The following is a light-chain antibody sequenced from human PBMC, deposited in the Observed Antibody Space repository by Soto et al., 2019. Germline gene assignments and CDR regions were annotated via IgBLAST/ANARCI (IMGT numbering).Light chain of an antibody. CDR1: SGQSTYI. CDR3: ETWDNYTPVV. J-gene: IGLJ2*01. V-gene: IGLV4-60*02. Sequence: QPVLTQSSSASASLGSSVKLTCTLSSGQSTYIIAWHQQQPGKAPRYLMKVERSGTCNRGSGIPDRFSGSSSGADRYLTVSNLQFEDEADYYCETWDNYTPVVFGGGTKLTVL. CDR2: VERSGTC.